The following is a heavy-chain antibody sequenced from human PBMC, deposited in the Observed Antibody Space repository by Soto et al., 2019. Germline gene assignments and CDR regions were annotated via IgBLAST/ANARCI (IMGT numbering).Heavy chain of an antibody. CDR3: ARANLRGYCSGGSCYSAFDI. CDR1: GFTFSSYS. D-gene: IGHD2-15*01. V-gene: IGHV3-21*01. J-gene: IGHJ3*02. Sequence: EVQLVESGGGLVKPGGSLRLSCAASGFTFSSYSMNWVRQAPGKGLEWVSSISSSSSYIYYADSVKGRFTISRDNAKNSLYLQMKSLRAEDTAVYYCARANLRGYCSGGSCYSAFDIWGQGTMVTVSS. CDR2: ISSSSSYI.